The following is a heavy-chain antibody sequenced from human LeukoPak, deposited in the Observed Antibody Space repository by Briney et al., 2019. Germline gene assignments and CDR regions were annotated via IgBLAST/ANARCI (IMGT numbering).Heavy chain of an antibody. CDR3: ARGRPGEYSGSN. Sequence: SETLSLTCTVSGGSISRYYWSWIRQPPGKGLEWIGQIHYSGSTKYNPSLKSRVTISVDTSKNQFSLKLSAVTAADTAVYYCARGRPGEYSGSNWGQGTLVTVSS. D-gene: IGHD1-26*01. CDR1: GGSISRYY. J-gene: IGHJ4*02. V-gene: IGHV4-59*01. CDR2: IHYSGST.